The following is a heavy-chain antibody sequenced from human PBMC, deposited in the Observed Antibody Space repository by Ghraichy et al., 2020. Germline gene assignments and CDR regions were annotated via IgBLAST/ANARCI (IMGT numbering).Heavy chain of an antibody. J-gene: IGHJ4*02. CDR2: VYTSGRT. CDR3: ARVGTYCSGGSCYSEDYFDY. CDR1: GGSISSYY. Sequence: SETLSLTCTVSGGSISSYYWSWIRQPAGKGLEWIGRVYTSGRTNYNPSLKSRITMSVDTSKNQFSLKLSSVTAADTAVYYCARVGTYCSGGSCYSEDYFDYWGQGTLVTVSS. D-gene: IGHD2-15*01. V-gene: IGHV4-4*07.